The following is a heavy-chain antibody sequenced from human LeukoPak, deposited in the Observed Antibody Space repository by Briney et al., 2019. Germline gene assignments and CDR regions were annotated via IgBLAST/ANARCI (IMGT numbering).Heavy chain of an antibody. D-gene: IGHD6-6*01. CDR1: GFTFDDYA. CDR2: ISWNSGSI. J-gene: IGHJ4*02. CDR3: AKATEYSSSSGVFDY. V-gene: IGHV3-9*01. Sequence: GRSLRLSCAASGFTFDDYAMHWVRQAPGKGLEWVSGISWNSGSIGYADSVKGRFTISRDNAKNSLYLQMNSLRAEDTALYYCAKATEYSSSSGVFDYWGQGTLVTVSS.